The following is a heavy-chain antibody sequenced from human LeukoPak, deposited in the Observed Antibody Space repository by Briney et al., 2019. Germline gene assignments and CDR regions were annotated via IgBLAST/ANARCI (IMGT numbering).Heavy chain of an antibody. CDR1: GFTFSSYA. CDR2: IGGSGGST. CDR3: AKDRSCTNDICHGDFDY. V-gene: IGHV3-23*01. J-gene: IGHJ4*02. Sequence: PGGSLRLSCAASGFTFSSYAVSWVRQAPGKGLEWVSSIGGSGGSTYSADSVKGRFTISRDNSKNTLYLQMNSLRAEDTALYYCAKDRSCTNDICHGDFDYWGRGTLVTVSS. D-gene: IGHD2-8*01.